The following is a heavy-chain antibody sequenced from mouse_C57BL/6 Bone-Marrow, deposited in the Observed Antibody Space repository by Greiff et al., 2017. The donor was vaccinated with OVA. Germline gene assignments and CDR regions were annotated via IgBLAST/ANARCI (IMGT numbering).Heavy chain of an antibody. J-gene: IGHJ3*01. D-gene: IGHD2-4*01. V-gene: IGHV1-18*01. CDR3: ARGGYYDYDGGAWFAY. CDR1: GYKFPDSN. Sequence: EVQLQESGPELAKPGASVKIPCKASGYKFPDSNMDWVKQSHGKSLGWLGDINSNNGGTIYNQKFKGKATLTVDKSSSTAYMELRSLTSEDTAVYYCARGGYYDYDGGAWFAYWGQGTLVTVSA. CDR2: INSNNGGT.